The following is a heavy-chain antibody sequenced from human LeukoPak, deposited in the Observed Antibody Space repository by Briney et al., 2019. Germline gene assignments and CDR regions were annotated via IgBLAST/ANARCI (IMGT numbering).Heavy chain of an antibody. CDR1: GGSISSYY. J-gene: IGHJ3*02. CDR2: IYYSGST. Sequence: SETLSLTCTVSGGSISSYYWSWIRQPPGKGLEWIGYIYYSGSTNYNPSPKSRVTISVDTSKNQFSLKLSSVTAADTAVYYCARLPSCSSTSCHRGAFDIWGQGTMVTVSS. CDR3: ARLPSCSSTSCHRGAFDI. V-gene: IGHV4-59*01. D-gene: IGHD2-2*02.